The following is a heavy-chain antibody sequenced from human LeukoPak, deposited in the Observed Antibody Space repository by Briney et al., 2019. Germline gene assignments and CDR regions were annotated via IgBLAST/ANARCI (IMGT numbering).Heavy chain of an antibody. J-gene: IGHJ4*02. CDR2: IYPGDSDT. Sequence: GESLKISCKGSGYSFTNYWIGWVRQMPGKGLEWMGIIYPGDSDTRYSPSFQGQVTIPADKSISTAYPQWSSLKASDTAMYYCARQPDSSGFPNYWGQGTLVTVSS. CDR1: GYSFTNYW. V-gene: IGHV5-51*01. D-gene: IGHD3-22*01. CDR3: ARQPDSSGFPNY.